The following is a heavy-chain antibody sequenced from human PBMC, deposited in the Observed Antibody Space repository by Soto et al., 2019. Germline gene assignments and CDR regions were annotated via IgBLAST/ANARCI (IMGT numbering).Heavy chain of an antibody. CDR1: GFTVSSNY. CDR3: ARDGKGDDAFDI. V-gene: IGHV3-53*02. D-gene: IGHD3-16*01. Sequence: EVQLVETGGGLIQPGGSLRLSCAASGFTVSSNYMNWVRQAPGKGLEWVSVIYSGGSTYYADSVKGRFSISRDNSKNTLYLQMTSMRAEDTAVYYCARDGKGDDAFDIWGQGPMVTVSS. CDR2: IYSGGST. J-gene: IGHJ3*02.